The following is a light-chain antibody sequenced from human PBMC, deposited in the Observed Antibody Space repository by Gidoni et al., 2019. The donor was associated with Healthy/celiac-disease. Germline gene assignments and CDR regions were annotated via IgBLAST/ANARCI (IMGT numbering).Light chain of an antibody. J-gene: IGLJ2*01. CDR1: QLGNKY. V-gene: IGLV3-1*01. CDR3: QAWDSSTVV. Sequence: SYELTQPPSVSVSPGQTASITCSGNQLGNKYACWYQQKPGQFPVLVIYQDSKRPSGIPERFSCSNSGNTATLTISGTPAMDEADYYCQAWDSSTVVFGGGTKLTVL. CDR2: QDS.